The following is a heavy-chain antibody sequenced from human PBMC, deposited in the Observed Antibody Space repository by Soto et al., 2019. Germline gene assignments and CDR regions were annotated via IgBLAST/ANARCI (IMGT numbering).Heavy chain of an antibody. Sequence: GGSLRLSCAASGFTFSSYAMHWVRQAPGKGLEWVAVISYDGSNKYYADSVKGRFTISRDNSKNTLYLQMNSLRAEDTAVYYCARVGGSYSYFDYWGQGTLVTVSS. D-gene: IGHD1-26*01. CDR1: GFTFSSYA. CDR3: ARVGGSYSYFDY. CDR2: ISYDGSNK. J-gene: IGHJ4*02. V-gene: IGHV3-30-3*01.